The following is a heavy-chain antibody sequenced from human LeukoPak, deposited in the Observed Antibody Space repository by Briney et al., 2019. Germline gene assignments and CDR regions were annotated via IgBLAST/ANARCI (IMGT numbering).Heavy chain of an antibody. J-gene: IGHJ5*02. CDR3: ARGQSYYYDSSGYYSGDWFDP. CDR1: GYTFTNYD. V-gene: IGHV1-8*03. Sequence: ASVKVSCKASGYTFTNYDINWVRQATGQGLEWMGWMNPKSGNIGYAQKFQGRVTITRNTSISTAYMELSSLRSADSAVYYCARGQSYYYDSSGYYSGDWFDPWGQGTLVTVSS. D-gene: IGHD3-22*01. CDR2: MNPKSGNI.